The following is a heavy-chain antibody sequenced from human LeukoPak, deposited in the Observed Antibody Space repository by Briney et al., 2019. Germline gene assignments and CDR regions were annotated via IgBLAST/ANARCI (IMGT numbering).Heavy chain of an antibody. CDR1: GGSISSSSYY. J-gene: IGHJ4*02. V-gene: IGHV4-39*01. D-gene: IGHD6-13*01. CDR3: ATSILAAGIRYIDY. Sequence: PSETLSLTCTVSGGSISSSSYYWGWIRQPPGKGLEWSGSIYYSGSTYYNPSLKSRVTISVDTSKNQFSLKLSSVTAADTAVYYCATSILAAGIRYIDYWGQGTLVTVSS. CDR2: IYYSGST.